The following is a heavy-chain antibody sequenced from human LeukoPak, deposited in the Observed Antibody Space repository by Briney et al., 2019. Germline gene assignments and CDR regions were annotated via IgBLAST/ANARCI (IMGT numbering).Heavy chain of an antibody. J-gene: IGHJ4*02. V-gene: IGHV4-34*01. Sequence: SETLSLTCAVYGGSFSGYYWSWIRQPPGKGLEWIGEINHSGSTNYNPSLKSRVTKSVDTSKNQFSLKLSSVTAADTAVYYCARGTMVRGVTYWGQGTLVTVSS. CDR1: GGSFSGYY. D-gene: IGHD3-10*01. CDR2: INHSGST. CDR3: ARGTMVRGVTY.